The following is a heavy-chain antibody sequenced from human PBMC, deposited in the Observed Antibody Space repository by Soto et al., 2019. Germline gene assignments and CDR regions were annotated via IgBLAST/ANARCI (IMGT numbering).Heavy chain of an antibody. J-gene: IGHJ4*02. CDR1: GYTFIHYY. Sequence: QVQLVQSGAEVKKPGASVKISCKASGYTFIHYYIHWGRQAPGQGLEWMAIINPNGGSTNYAQKFQGRVTVTSDTSTTTVSMELNSLESDDTAVYFCARSLLQGDFWGQGTLVTVSS. D-gene: IGHD2-21*01. CDR3: ARSLLQGDF. CDR2: INPNGGST. V-gene: IGHV1-46*01.